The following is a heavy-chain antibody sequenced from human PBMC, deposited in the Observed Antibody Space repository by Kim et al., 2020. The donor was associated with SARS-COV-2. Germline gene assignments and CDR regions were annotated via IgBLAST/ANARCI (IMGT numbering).Heavy chain of an antibody. Sequence: GGSLRLSCAASGFTFSSYGMHWVRQAPGKGLEWVAVIWYDGSNKYYADSVKGRFTISRDNSKNTLYLQMNSLRAEDTAVYYCARDILGYSSGWYGAFDIWGQGTMVTVSS. CDR2: IWYDGSNK. CDR3: ARDILGYSSGWYGAFDI. D-gene: IGHD6-19*01. CDR1: GFTFSSYG. V-gene: IGHV3-33*01. J-gene: IGHJ3*02.